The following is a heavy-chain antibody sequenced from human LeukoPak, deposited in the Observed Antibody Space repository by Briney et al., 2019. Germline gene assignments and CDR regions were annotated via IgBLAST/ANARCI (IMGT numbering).Heavy chain of an antibody. CDR2: ISGSGGST. CDR1: GFTFSSYV. D-gene: IGHD4-11*01. CDR3: AKRGSDYSDYAAKYFDY. V-gene: IGHV3-23*01. J-gene: IGHJ4*02. Sequence: GGSLRLSCAASGFTFSSYVMSWVRQAPGKGLEWVSAISGSGGSTYYADAVKGRFTISRDNSKNTLYLQMNSLRAEDTAVYYCAKRGSDYSDYAAKYFDYWGQGTLVTVSS.